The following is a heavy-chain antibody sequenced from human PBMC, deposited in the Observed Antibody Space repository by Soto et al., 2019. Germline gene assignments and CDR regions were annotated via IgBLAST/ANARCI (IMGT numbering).Heavy chain of an antibody. D-gene: IGHD3-10*01. CDR3: ARGAGGYCYMDA. J-gene: IGHJ6*03. V-gene: IGHV3-74*01. Sequence: EVQLVESGGGLVQPGGSLRLSCAASGFTFSSYWMHWVRQVPGKGLVWVSRLYTDGSRTSYADSVKGRFTISRDNAKNTLYLQMNSLRAEDTAVYYCARGAGGYCYMDAWGKGTTVTVSS. CDR1: GFTFSSYW. CDR2: LYTDGSRT.